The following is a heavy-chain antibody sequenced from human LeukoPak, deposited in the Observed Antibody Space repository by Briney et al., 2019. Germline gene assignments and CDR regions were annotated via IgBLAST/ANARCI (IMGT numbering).Heavy chain of an antibody. CDR3: AKFLPTHIVVANYCFDY. CDR2: ISGSGGST. Sequence: GGSLRLSCAASGFTFSSYAMSWVRQAPGKGLEWVSAISGSGGSTYYADSVKGRFTISRDNSKNTLYLQMDSLRAEDTAVYYCAKFLPTHIVVANYCFDYWGQGTLVTVSS. D-gene: IGHD2-21*01. J-gene: IGHJ4*02. CDR1: GFTFSSYA. V-gene: IGHV3-23*01.